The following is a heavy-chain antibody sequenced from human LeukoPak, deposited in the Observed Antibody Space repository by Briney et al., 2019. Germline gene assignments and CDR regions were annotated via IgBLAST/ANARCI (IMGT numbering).Heavy chain of an antibody. V-gene: IGHV4-59*01. Sequence: SETLSLTCSVSGGSIRSYYWSWIRQPPGKGLEWIGYIYHSGSTNHNPSLKSRVTISVDTSKNQFSLKLSSLTAADTAVYYCARKRSDYGDSDYFDSWGQGTLVSVSS. D-gene: IGHD4-17*01. CDR3: ARKRSDYGDSDYFDS. CDR2: IYHSGST. J-gene: IGHJ4*02. CDR1: GGSIRSYY.